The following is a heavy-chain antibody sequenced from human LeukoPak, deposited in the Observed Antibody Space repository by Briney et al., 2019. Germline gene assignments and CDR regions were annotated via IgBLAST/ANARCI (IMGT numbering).Heavy chain of an antibody. V-gene: IGHV3-66*01. D-gene: IGHD3-22*01. CDR1: GFTVSSNY. CDR3: ARDADDSSGYFGPGAFDI. J-gene: IGHJ3*02. CDR2: IYSGGST. Sequence: PGGSLRLSCAASGFTVSSNYMSWVRQAPGKGLEWVSVIYSGGSTYYADSVKGRFTISRDNSKNTLYLRMNSLGAEDTAVYYCARDADDSSGYFGPGAFDIWGQGTMVTVSS.